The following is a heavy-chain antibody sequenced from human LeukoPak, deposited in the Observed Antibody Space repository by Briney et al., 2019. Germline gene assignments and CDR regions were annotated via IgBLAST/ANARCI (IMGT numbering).Heavy chain of an antibody. CDR3: AKYSDYVWGSYRTFDY. CDR1: GFSFHNYW. V-gene: IGHV3-23*01. Sequence: PGGSLRLSCAASGFSFHNYWMSWVRQAPGKGLEWVSAISGSGGSTYYADSVKGRFTISRDNSKNTLYLQMNSLRAEDTAVYYCAKYSDYVWGSYRTFDYWGQGILVTVSS. CDR2: ISGSGGST. D-gene: IGHD3-16*02. J-gene: IGHJ4*02.